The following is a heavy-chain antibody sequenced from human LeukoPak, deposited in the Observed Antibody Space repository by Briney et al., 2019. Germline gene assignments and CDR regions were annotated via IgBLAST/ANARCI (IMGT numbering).Heavy chain of an antibody. CDR2: IYSGGST. V-gene: IGHV3-53*01. CDR3: ARGPRGFGP. J-gene: IGHJ5*02. CDR1: GFSVGDND. Sequence: GGSLRLSCAASGFSVGDNDMSWVRQAPGKGLEWVSVIYSGGSTSYADSVKGRFSISRDNSKNTLYLQMNSLRAEETAVYYCARGPRGFGPWGQGTLVTVSS.